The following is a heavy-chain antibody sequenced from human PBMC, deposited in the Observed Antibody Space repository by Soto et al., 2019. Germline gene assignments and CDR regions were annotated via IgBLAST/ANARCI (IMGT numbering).Heavy chain of an antibody. CDR3: ARDQSWHARVWWFDP. V-gene: IGHV1-46*03. CDR2: IFPGGTNV. J-gene: IGHJ5*02. D-gene: IGHD3-16*01. CDR1: GYSFTGHY. Sequence: QVQLVQSGAEVKKPGASVKVSCKAIGYSFTGHYMHWVRQAPGQGLEWMGTIFPGGTNVAYAQKFQGSVTMTKDTSTSTVYVELNSLTSDDTAVYYCARDQSWHARVWWFDPWGQGALVSVSS.